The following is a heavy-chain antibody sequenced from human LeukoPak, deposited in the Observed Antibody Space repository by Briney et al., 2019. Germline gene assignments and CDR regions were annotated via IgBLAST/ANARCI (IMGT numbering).Heavy chain of an antibody. D-gene: IGHD6-19*01. CDR1: GGSFSSYY. J-gene: IGHJ4*02. V-gene: IGHV4-59*01. CDR2: IDYRGNT. CDR3: AREAVAGGFDY. Sequence: SETLSLTCIVSGGSFSSYYWNWIRQPPGKGLEWIAYIDYRGNTNYNSSLKSRVSISEDTSRYQFSLKLSSVTAADTAVYYCAREAVAGGFDYWGQGTLVTVSS.